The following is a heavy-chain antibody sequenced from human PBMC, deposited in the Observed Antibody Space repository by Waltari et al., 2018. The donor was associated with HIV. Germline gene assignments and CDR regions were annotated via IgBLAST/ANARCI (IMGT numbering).Heavy chain of an antibody. CDR2: INQSGST. V-gene: IGHV4-34*01. Sequence: QVQLQQWGAGLLKPSETLSLTCAVYGESFRGYYWSWIRQPPGKGLEWIGEINQSGSTKYNPSLKSRVSRSVDTSKKQFSLKLYSVTAADTAVYYCARKEVGATLKNAFDIWGPGTLVTASS. D-gene: IGHD1-26*01. J-gene: IGHJ3*02. CDR1: GESFRGYY. CDR3: ARKEVGATLKNAFDI.